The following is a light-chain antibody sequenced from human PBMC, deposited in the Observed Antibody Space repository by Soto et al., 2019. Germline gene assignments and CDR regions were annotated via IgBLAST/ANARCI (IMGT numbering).Light chain of an antibody. V-gene: IGKV1-39*01. J-gene: IGKJ2*01. CDR2: AAS. Sequence: DIQMTQSPSSLSASVGDRVTITCRASQSISSYLNWYQQKPGKAPKLLIYAASSLQSGVPSRFSGSGSGTDFTLTISRLQPEDFATYYCQQSYSTLPYTFGRGTKLEIK. CDR3: QQSYSTLPYT. CDR1: QSISSY.